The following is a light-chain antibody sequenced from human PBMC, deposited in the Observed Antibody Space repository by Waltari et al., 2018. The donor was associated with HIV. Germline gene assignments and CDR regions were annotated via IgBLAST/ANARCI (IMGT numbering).Light chain of an antibody. CDR1: SSNIGSNY. J-gene: IGLJ1*01. CDR2: RNN. V-gene: IGLV1-47*01. Sequence: QSVLTQPPSASGTPGQRVTISCSGSSSNIGSNYVNWYQQVPGTTPKLLIYRNNQRPSGVPDRFAGSKSGTSASLAISGLRSDDEADYYCAAWDDSLSGLYVFGTGTKVTVL. CDR3: AAWDDSLSGLYV.